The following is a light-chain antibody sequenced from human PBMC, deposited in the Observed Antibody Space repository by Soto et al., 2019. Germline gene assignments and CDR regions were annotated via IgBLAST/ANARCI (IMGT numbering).Light chain of an antibody. CDR1: QSISSY. CDR2: AAS. Sequence: DIQMTQSPSSLSASVGDRVTITCRASQSISSYLHWYQQKPGKAPKLLIYAASSLQSGVPSRFSGSGSGTDFTLTISSLQREDFATYYCQQRDSTPQTFGQGTKLEIK. V-gene: IGKV1-39*01. J-gene: IGKJ2*01. CDR3: QQRDSTPQT.